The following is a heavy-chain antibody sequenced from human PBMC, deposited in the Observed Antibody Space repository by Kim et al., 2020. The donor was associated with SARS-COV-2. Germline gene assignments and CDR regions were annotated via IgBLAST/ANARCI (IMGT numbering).Heavy chain of an antibody. Sequence: SETLSLTCAVYGGSFSGYYWSWIRQPPGKGLEWIGEINHSGSTNYNPSLKSRVTISVDTSKNQFSLKLSSVTAADTAVYYCARGDGYCSGGSCFNWFDP. CDR1: GGSFSGYY. CDR3: ARGDGYCSGGSCFNWFDP. D-gene: IGHD2-15*01. J-gene: IGHJ5*02. V-gene: IGHV4-34*01. CDR2: INHSGST.